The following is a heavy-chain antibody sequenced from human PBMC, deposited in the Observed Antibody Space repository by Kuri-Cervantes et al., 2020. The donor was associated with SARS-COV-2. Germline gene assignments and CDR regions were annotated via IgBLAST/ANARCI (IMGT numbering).Heavy chain of an antibody. Sequence: GESLKISCAASGFTFSSFWMHWVRQAPGKGLVWVSRINSDGSNTTYADSVKGRFTISRDSAKNTLYLHMNSLRAEDTAVYYCVKFDSDYYDSPMGDAFDIWGQRTKVTVSS. V-gene: IGHV3-74*01. J-gene: IGHJ3*02. CDR2: INSDGSNT. CDR1: GFTFSSFW. D-gene: IGHD3-22*01. CDR3: VKFDSDYYDSPMGDAFDI.